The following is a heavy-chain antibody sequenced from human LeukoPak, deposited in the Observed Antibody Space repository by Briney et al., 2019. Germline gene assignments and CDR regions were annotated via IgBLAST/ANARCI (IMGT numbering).Heavy chain of an antibody. CDR3: AKDLSYDILTGYHDY. J-gene: IGHJ4*02. CDR2: IRYDGGNK. D-gene: IGHD3-9*01. V-gene: IGHV3-30*02. CDR1: GFTFSSYG. Sequence: GGSLRLSCAASGFTFSSYGMHWVRQAPGKGLEWVAFIRYDGGNKYYADSVKGRFTISRDNSKNTQYLQMNSLRAEDTAVYYCAKDLSYDILTGYHDYWGQGTLVTVSS.